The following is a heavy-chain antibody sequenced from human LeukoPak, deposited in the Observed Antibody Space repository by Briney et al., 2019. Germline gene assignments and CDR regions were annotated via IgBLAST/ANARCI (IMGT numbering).Heavy chain of an antibody. CDR3: AGRITGYSSGYVF. J-gene: IGHJ4*02. D-gene: IGHD5-18*01. Sequence: GGSLRLSCVGSGFTFSNYVMSWVRQAPGKGLDWVSVISGSAHKIRYADSVRGRFTISRDNSENTVYLQMNNLRGEDTAIYYCAGRITGYSSGYVFWGQGTLVTVSS. CDR1: GFTFSNYV. CDR2: ISGSAHKI. V-gene: IGHV3-23*01.